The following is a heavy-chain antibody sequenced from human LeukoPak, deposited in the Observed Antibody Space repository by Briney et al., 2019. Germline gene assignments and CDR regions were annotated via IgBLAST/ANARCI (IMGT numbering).Heavy chain of an antibody. V-gene: IGHV5-51*01. CDR3: ARRGYCSGGTCSRVYHFDS. CDR1: GYRFTDYW. D-gene: IGHD2-15*01. J-gene: IGHJ4*02. Sequence: GESLKISCKASGYRFTDYWIGWVRQMPGKGLKWMGIIYGGDSDIRYGPSFEGQVTFSADKSITTAYLQWNSLKASDTAIYYCARRGYCSGGTCSRVYHFDSWGQGTLVTVSS. CDR2: IYGGDSDI.